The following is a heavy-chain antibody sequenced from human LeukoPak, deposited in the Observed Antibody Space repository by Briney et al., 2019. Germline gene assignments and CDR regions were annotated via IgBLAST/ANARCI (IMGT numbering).Heavy chain of an antibody. J-gene: IGHJ5*02. V-gene: IGHV4-4*07. CDR3: ARVRVGSVVWFDP. CDR1: GGSISNYY. CDR2: IYSRVT. D-gene: IGHD2-2*03. Sequence: SETLSLTCTVSGGSISNYYLYWIRQPARKGLEWIGRIYSRVTTYNPSLKSRLTLAVETSNNHFSLKLIPVTAAAAAVYYGARVRVGSVVWFDPWGQGTLVTVSS.